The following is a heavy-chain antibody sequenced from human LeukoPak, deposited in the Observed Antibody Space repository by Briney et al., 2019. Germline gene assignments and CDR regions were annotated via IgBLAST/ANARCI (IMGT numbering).Heavy chain of an antibody. CDR2: ISYDGSNK. J-gene: IGHJ4*02. Sequence: PGGSLRLSCAASGFIFSTYVMHWVRQAPGKGLEWVAVISYDGSNKCADSVKGRFTISRDHSKNTLYLQMNSLRAEDTAVYYCAKEFYYDILTGCDYWGQGTLVIVSS. V-gene: IGHV3-30-3*01. CDR1: GFIFSTYV. D-gene: IGHD3-9*01. CDR3: AKEFYYDILTGCDY.